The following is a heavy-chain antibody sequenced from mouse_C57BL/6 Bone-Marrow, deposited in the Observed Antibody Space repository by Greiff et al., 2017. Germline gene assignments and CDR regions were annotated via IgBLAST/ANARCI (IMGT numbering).Heavy chain of an antibody. CDR3: ATHYYSSSWDYFDY. V-gene: IGHV1-69*01. CDR2: IDPSDSYT. Sequence: QVQLQQPGAELVMPGASVKLSCKASGYTFTSYWMHWVKQRPGQGLEWIGEIDPSDSYTNYNQKFKGKSTLTVDKSSSTAYMQLSSLTSEDSAVYYCATHYYSSSWDYFDYWGQGTTLTGSS. J-gene: IGHJ2*01. D-gene: IGHD1-1*01. CDR1: GYTFTSYW.